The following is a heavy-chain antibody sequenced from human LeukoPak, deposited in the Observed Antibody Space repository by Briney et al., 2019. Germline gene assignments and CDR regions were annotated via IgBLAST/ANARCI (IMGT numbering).Heavy chain of an antibody. CDR1: GYSFTSYW. D-gene: IGHD3-10*01. CDR3: ARGGGGSGSYGSLGNY. Sequence: GESLKISCKGSGYSFTSYWIGWVRQMPGKGLEWIGIIYPGDSDTRYSPSFQGQVTISADKSISTAYLQWSSLKASDTAMYYCARGGGGSGSYGSLGNYWGQGTLVTVSS. V-gene: IGHV5-51*03. CDR2: IYPGDSDT. J-gene: IGHJ4*02.